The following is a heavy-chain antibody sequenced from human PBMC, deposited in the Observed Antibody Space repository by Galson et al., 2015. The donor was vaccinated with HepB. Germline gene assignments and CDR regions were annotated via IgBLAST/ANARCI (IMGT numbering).Heavy chain of an antibody. Sequence: SVKVSCKASGYTFTNYDINWVRQAAGQGLEWMGWMNPNSGNTGYAQTFHGRVTMTRNTSIGTAYMELSSLRSEDTAVYYCARQHGDGYPDYWGLGTRVTVSS. CDR1: GYTFTNYD. CDR2: MNPNSGNT. D-gene: IGHD2-21*01. V-gene: IGHV1-8*01. CDR3: ARQHGDGYPDY. J-gene: IGHJ4*02.